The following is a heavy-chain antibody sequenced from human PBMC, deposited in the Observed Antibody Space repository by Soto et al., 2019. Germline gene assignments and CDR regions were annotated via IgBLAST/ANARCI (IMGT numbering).Heavy chain of an antibody. Sequence: KPSETLSLTCAVYGGSFSGYYWSWIRQPPGKGLEWIGEINHSGSTNYNPSLKSRVTISVDTSKNQFSLKLSSVTAADTAVYYCARIVVGPHYGMDVWGQGTTVTVSS. V-gene: IGHV4-34*01. CDR3: ARIVVGPHYGMDV. J-gene: IGHJ6*02. D-gene: IGHD2-2*01. CDR1: GGSFSGYY. CDR2: INHSGST.